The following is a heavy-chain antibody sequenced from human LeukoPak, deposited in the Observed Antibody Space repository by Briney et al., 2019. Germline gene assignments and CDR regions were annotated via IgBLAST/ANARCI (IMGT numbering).Heavy chain of an antibody. CDR1: GFTFSSYW. CDR3: VRADNSPYKNFDH. Sequence: ASVMVSCKASGFTFSSYWMHWVRQAPGQGLEWRGLINPAGTITVFARKFQGRATVTRDTSASTVYMELNTLTSEDTAVYYCVRADNSPYKNFDHWGQGTLVPVSS. CDR2: INPAGTIT. D-gene: IGHD1-1*01. J-gene: IGHJ4*02. V-gene: IGHV1-46*01.